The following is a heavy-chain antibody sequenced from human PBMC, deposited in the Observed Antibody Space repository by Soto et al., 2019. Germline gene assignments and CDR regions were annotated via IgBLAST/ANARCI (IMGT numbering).Heavy chain of an antibody. Sequence: GSLRLSCAASGFTFTNAWMNWVRQAPGKGLEWVGRARSKTDGGTTDYAAPVKGRFTISRDDSENTLYLQMNGLKTEDTAVYYCVSSAPYSTSSDDIYWGQGTLVTVSS. CDR3: VSSAPYSTSSDDIY. V-gene: IGHV3-15*07. CDR1: GFTFTNAW. CDR2: ARSKTDGGTT. D-gene: IGHD6-6*01. J-gene: IGHJ4*02.